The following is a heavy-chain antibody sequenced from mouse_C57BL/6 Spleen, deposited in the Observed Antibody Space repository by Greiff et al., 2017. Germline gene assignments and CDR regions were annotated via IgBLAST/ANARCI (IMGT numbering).Heavy chain of an antibody. J-gene: IGHJ3*01. D-gene: IGHD3-2*02. CDR1: GYTFTSYW. Sequence: QVQLKQPGAELVMPGASVKLSCKASGYTFTSYWMHWVKQRPGQGLEWIGEIDPSDSYTNYNQKFKGKSTLTVDKSSSTAYMQLSSLTSEDSAVYYCARLGADSSGYVGPFAYWGQGTLVTVSA. CDR2: IDPSDSYT. V-gene: IGHV1-69*01. CDR3: ARLGADSSGYVGPFAY.